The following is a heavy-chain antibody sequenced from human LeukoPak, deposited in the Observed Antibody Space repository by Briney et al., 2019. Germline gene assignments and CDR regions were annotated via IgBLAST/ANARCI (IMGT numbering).Heavy chain of an antibody. V-gene: IGHV3-23*01. CDR3: AKGTAGGSYPYYFDY. Sequence: GGSLRLSCAASGFTFSSYAMSWVRQAPGKGLEWVSAISGSGGSTYYADSVKGRFTISRDNSKNTLYLQMNSLRAEDTAVYYCAKGTAGGSYPYYFDYWGQGTLVTVSS. CDR2: ISGSGGST. J-gene: IGHJ4*02. D-gene: IGHD1-26*01. CDR1: GFTFSSYA.